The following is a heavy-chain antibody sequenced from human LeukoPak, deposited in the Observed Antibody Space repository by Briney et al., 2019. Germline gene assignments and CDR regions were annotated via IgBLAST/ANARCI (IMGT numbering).Heavy chain of an antibody. CDR1: GFTVSSNY. CDR2: IYSGGST. J-gene: IGHJ1*01. D-gene: IGHD6-13*01. CDR3: ARDSPRERTAAAHAEYFQH. Sequence: GESLKISCAASGFTVSSNYMSWVRQAPGKGLEWVSVIYSGGSTYYADSVKGRFTISRDNSKNTLFLQMNSLRAEDTAVYYCARDSPRERTAAAHAEYFQHWVQGTLVTVSS. V-gene: IGHV3-53*01.